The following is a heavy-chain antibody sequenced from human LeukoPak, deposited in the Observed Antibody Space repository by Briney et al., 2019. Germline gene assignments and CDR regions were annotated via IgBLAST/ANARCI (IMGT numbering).Heavy chain of an antibody. V-gene: IGHV1-2*02. CDR3: ARIKWAAAND. CDR2: INPNSGDT. CDR1: GYTFAGYY. J-gene: IGHJ4*02. D-gene: IGHD6-13*01. Sequence: GASVKLCCSASGYTFAGYYIHWVRQAPGQGLEWMGWINPNSGDTNYAQNFQGRVTMTRDTSINTAYMDLSSLRSDDTAVYYCARIKWAAANDWGEGTLVTVSS.